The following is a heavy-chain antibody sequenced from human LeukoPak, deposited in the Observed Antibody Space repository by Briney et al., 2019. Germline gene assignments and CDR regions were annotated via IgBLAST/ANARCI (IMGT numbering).Heavy chain of an antibody. Sequence: SDTLSLTRAVYCGSFSGYYWSWIRQPPGKGLEWIGVINLSGSTIYNPSLMSRVTISVDTDKNQFSLKLSSVTAADTAVYYCARGRSTYYYDSSGYYSCYGMDVWAKGPRSPSP. V-gene: IGHV4-34*01. CDR3: ARGRSTYYYDSSGYYSCYGMDV. J-gene: IGHJ6*02. D-gene: IGHD3-22*01. CDR1: CGSFSGYY. CDR2: INLSGST.